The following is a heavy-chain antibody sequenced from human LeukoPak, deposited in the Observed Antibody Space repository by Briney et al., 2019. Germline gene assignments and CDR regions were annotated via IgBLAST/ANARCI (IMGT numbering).Heavy chain of an antibody. CDR2: IIPIFGTA. Sequence: SVKVSCKASGGTFSSYAISWVRQAPGQGLEWMGGIIPIFGTANYAQKFQGRVTITADESTSTAYMELSSLRSEDTAVYYCARGQAHRYSGSLSDAFDIWGQGTMVTVSS. J-gene: IGHJ3*02. D-gene: IGHD1-26*01. CDR1: GGTFSSYA. CDR3: ARGQAHRYSGSLSDAFDI. V-gene: IGHV1-69*13.